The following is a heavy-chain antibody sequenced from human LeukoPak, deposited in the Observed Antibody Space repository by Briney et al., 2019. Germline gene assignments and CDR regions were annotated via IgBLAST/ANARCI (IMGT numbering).Heavy chain of an antibody. V-gene: IGHV4-30-4*01. CDR2: IYYSGST. Sequence: SETLSLTCTVSGGCISSGDYYWSWIRQPPGKGLEWIGYIYYSGSTYYNPSLKSRVTISVDTSKNQFSLKLSSVTAADTAVYYCARRRIAAAGDLDYWGQGTLVTVSS. J-gene: IGHJ4*02. CDR3: ARRRIAAAGDLDY. D-gene: IGHD6-13*01. CDR1: GGCISSGDYY.